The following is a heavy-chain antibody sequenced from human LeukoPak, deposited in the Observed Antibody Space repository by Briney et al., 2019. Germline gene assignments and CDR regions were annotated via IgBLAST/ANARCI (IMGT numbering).Heavy chain of an antibody. V-gene: IGHV3-30*03. CDR3: ASIFSGWFDY. J-gene: IGHJ4*02. CDR2: ISYDGSNK. D-gene: IGHD6-19*01. Sequence: GGSLRLSCAASGFTFSNYGMHWVRQAPGKGLEWVAVISYDGSNKYYADSVKGRFTISRDNSKNTLYLQMNSLRAEDTAVYYCASIFSGWFDYWGQGTLVTVSS. CDR1: GFTFSNYG.